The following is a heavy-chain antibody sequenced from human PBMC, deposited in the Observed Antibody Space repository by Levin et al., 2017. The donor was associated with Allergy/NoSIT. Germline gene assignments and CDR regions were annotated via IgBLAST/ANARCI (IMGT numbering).Heavy chain of an antibody. D-gene: IGHD5-12*01. J-gene: IGHJ3*02. CDR3: VRDGGGNSGYDLAFDI. CDR1: GFMFSNYG. CDR2: IWYDGSKK. Sequence: SGGSLRLSCEASGFMFSNYGMHWVRQAPGKGLEWVAVIWYDGSKKLYADSVKGRLTISRDDSKNTVYLQMNSLRAEDTALYYCVRDGGGNSGYDLAFDIWGQGTKVTVSS. V-gene: IGHV3-33*01.